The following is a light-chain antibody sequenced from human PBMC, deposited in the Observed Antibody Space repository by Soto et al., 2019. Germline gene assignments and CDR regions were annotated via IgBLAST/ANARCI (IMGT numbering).Light chain of an antibody. V-gene: IGKV3-20*01. Sequence: EIVMTQSPATLSVTPGEGATLSCRASQSVSRYLAWYQQKPGQAPSLLIYGASRRATGIPDRFSGSGSGTDFTLTISSLEPEDFAVYYCQQYDSSPITFGQGTRLEI. CDR3: QQYDSSPIT. CDR1: QSVSRY. CDR2: GAS. J-gene: IGKJ5*01.